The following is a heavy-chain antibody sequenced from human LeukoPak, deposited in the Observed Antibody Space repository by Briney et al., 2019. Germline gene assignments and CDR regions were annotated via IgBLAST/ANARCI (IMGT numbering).Heavy chain of an antibody. J-gene: IGHJ3*02. CDR2: IYYSGST. CDR3: ARHHYGSGSWGAFDI. D-gene: IGHD3-10*01. V-gene: IGHV4-39*01. CDR1: GGSISSSSYY. Sequence: SETLSLTCTVSGGSISSSSYYWGWIRQPPGKGLEWIGSIYYSGSTYYNPSLKSRVTISVDTSKNQFSLKLSSVTAADTAVYYCARHHYGSGSWGAFDIWGQGTMVTVSS.